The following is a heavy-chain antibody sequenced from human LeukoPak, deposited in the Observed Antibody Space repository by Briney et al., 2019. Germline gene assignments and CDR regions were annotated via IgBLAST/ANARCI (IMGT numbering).Heavy chain of an antibody. CDR2: ISGSGTSI. D-gene: IGHD6-25*01. CDR3: AKRQRLGHGGPYDS. Sequence: TGGSLRLSCAASGFTFSNFAVVWVRQAPGKGLEWVCAISGSGTSIYYADSVRGRFTISRDNSKSTVSLQMNSLSAEDTALYYCAKRQRLGHGGPYDSWGQGTPVTVSS. CDR1: GFTFSNFA. J-gene: IGHJ4*02. V-gene: IGHV3-23*01.